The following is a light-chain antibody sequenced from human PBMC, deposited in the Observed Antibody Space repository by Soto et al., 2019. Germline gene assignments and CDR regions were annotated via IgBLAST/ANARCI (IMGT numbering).Light chain of an antibody. CDR3: QQYDNLPFT. CDR2: DAS. V-gene: IGKV1-33*01. CDR1: QDISNY. J-gene: IGKJ3*01. Sequence: DIQMTQSPSSLSASVGDRVTITCQASQDISNYLNWYQQKPGKAPKLLIYDASNLETGVPSRFSGSGSGTDFTFTIISLQPEDIATDYCQQYDNLPFTFGPGTKVDIK.